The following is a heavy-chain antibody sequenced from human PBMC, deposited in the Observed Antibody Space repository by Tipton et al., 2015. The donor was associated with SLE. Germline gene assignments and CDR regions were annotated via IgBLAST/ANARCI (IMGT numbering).Heavy chain of an antibody. D-gene: IGHD7-27*01. CDR1: GFTFSNYV. V-gene: IGHV3-30*04. CDR3: ARAWGDDVYYYGMDV. J-gene: IGHJ6*02. CDR2: ISYDGNNK. Sequence: SLRLSCAASGFTFSNYVMHWVRQAPGKGLEWVAVISYDGNNKYYAASVKGRFTISRDNSRNTLYLQMNSLRPEDTAVYYCARAWGDDVYYYGMDVWGQGTTVTVSS.